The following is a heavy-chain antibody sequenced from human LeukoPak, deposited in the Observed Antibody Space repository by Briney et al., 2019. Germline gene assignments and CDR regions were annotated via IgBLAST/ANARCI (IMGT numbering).Heavy chain of an antibody. CDR2: IGASGGNT. J-gene: IGHJ4*02. CDR1: GFTLNNYA. D-gene: IGHD6-13*01. CDR3: AKVISSSCGIGGY. Sequence: GGSLRLSCAASGFTLNNYAMTWVRQAPGKGLEWVSPIGASGGNTYYADSVKGRFTISRATSKHTLYLQMNSLRAEETAVYYCAKVISSSCGIGGYWGQGTLVTVYS. V-gene: IGHV3-23*01.